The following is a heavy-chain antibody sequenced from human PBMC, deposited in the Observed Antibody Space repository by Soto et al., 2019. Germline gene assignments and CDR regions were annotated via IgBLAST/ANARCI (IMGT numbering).Heavy chain of an antibody. J-gene: IGHJ3*02. Sequence: PVGSLRLSCAASGFTVSDNYTTWVRQAPGKGLEWVSVIYSGGRTYYADSVKGRFTISRDNSNNTLYLQMNSLRAEDTAVYYCARDKTSYYDISGIFDIWGQGTMVTVSS. CDR3: ARDKTSYYDISGIFDI. CDR1: GFTVSDNY. V-gene: IGHV3-53*01. D-gene: IGHD3-22*01. CDR2: IYSGGRT.